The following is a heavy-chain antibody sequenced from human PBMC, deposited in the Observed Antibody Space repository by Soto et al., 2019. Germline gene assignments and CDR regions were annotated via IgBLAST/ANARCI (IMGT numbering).Heavy chain of an antibody. CDR2: THYSGST. Sequence: QVQLQESGPGLVKPSETLSLTCTVFGGSISSGGYYWTWIRQHPGKGLEWIGYTHYSGSTYYNPSLKSRLSISVDTSKHQGSLKLSSVTAADTAVYYCARGGVTDFDYWGQGTLVTVSS. CDR3: ARGGVTDFDY. V-gene: IGHV4-31*03. D-gene: IGHD4-4*01. CDR1: GGSISSGGYY. J-gene: IGHJ4*02.